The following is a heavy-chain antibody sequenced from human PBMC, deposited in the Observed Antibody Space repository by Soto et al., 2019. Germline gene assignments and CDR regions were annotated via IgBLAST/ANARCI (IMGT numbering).Heavy chain of an antibody. V-gene: IGHV3-48*01. CDR3: AGTLVRGVITFDS. J-gene: IGHJ4*02. CDR2: ITGSSSTI. CDR1: GFTFSTYS. D-gene: IGHD3-10*01. Sequence: GGSLRLSCVASGFTFSTYSMNWVRQAPGKGLEWVSYITGSSSTIYYADSVKGRFTISRDNAKNSLYLQMNSLRVEDTAVYYCAGTLVRGVITFDSWGQGTLVTVSS.